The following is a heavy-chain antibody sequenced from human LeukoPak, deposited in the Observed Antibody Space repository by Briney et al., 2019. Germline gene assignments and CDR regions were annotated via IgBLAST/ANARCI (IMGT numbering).Heavy chain of an antibody. Sequence: GGSLRLSCAASGFTFRSYWMRWVRQAPGKGLEWVANIKQDGSEKNYVDSVKGRFTISRDNAKNSLYLQMNSLRAEDTAVYYCANGYRSSYGSGSYSFDYWGQGTLVTVSS. CDR3: ANGYRSSYGSGSYSFDY. V-gene: IGHV3-7*03. CDR1: GFTFRSYW. CDR2: IKQDGSEK. D-gene: IGHD3-10*01. J-gene: IGHJ4*02.